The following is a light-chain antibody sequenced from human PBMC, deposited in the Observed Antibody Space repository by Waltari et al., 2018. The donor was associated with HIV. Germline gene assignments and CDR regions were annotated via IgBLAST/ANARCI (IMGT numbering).Light chain of an antibody. V-gene: IGLV2-8*01. CDR3: SSYAGSNNYV. Sequence: QSAMTQPPSASGSPGQSVTISSTRPTSDVGVYHYVSWYQQHPGKAPKLMIYEVSKRPSGVPDRFSGSKSGNTASLTVSGLQAEDEADYYCSSYAGSNNYVFGTGTKVTVL. CDR2: EVS. CDR1: TSDVGVYHY. J-gene: IGLJ1*01.